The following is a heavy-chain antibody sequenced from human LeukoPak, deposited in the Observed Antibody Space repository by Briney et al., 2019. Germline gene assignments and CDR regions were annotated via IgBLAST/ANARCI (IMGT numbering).Heavy chain of an antibody. CDR3: ARVGYCSSTSCYTDPSTYYFDY. CDR1: GYTFTSYG. D-gene: IGHD2-2*02. V-gene: IGHV1-18*01. J-gene: IGHJ4*02. Sequence: ASVKVSCKASGYTFTSYGISWVRQAPGQGLEWTGWISAYIGNTNYAQKLQGRVTMTTDTSTSTAYMELRSLRSDDTAVYYCARVGYCSSTSCYTDPSTYYFDYWGQGTLVTVSS. CDR2: ISAYIGNT.